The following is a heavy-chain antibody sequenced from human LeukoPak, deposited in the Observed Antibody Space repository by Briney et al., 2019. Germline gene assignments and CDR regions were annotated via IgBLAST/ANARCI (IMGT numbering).Heavy chain of an antibody. CDR2: MGTASDR. CDR1: GFTVSSYD. V-gene: IGHV3-13*01. J-gene: IGHJ4*02. CDR3: ARGRYYDSSGYNPHFDY. D-gene: IGHD3-22*01. Sequence: PGGSLRLSCAASGFTVSSYDIDWVRQATGKGLGWVSVMGTASDRYYPGSVKGRFTISRENAKNSLYLQMNSLRGGDTAVYYCARGRYYDSSGYNPHFDYWGQGTLVTVSS.